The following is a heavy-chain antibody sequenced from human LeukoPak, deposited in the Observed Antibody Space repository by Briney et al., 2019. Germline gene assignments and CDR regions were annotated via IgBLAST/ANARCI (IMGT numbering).Heavy chain of an antibody. Sequence: PGGSLRLSCAASGFTFNNAWMSSVRQAPGKGLEWVGRIKSKTDGGTTEYAVPVKGRFTISRDDSRNTLYLQMNSLKTEDTAVYYCTTEEEGYCRYWGQGSLVTVSS. J-gene: IGHJ4*02. D-gene: IGHD2-15*01. CDR3: TTEEEGYCRY. CDR2: IKSKTDGGTT. V-gene: IGHV3-15*01. CDR1: GFTFNNAW.